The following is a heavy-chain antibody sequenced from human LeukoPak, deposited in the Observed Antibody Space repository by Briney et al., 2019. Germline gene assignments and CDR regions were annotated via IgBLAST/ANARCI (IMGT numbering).Heavy chain of an antibody. D-gene: IGHD6-13*01. CDR2: IWYDGSNK. J-gene: IGHJ6*02. CDR1: GFTFSNYG. Sequence: GRSLRLSCAASGFTFSNYGMHWVRQAPGKGLEWVAVIWYDGSNKYYADSVKGRFTIPRDNSKNTLYLQMNSLRAEDTAVYYCARASSSWYGYYYGMDVWGQGTTVTVSS. V-gene: IGHV3-33*01. CDR3: ARASSSWYGYYYGMDV.